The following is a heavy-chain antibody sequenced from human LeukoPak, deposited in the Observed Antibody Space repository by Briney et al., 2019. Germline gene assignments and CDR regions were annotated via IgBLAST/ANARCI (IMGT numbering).Heavy chain of an antibody. CDR1: GYTFTNYG. V-gene: IGHV1-46*01. D-gene: IGHD3/OR15-3a*01. J-gene: IGHJ4*02. CDR2: INPSGGST. CDR3: ARIWTGGY. Sequence: ASVKVSCKASGYTFTNYGISWVRQAPGQGLEWMGIINPSGGSTSYAQKFQGRVTMTRDMSTSTVYMELSSLRSEDTAVYYCARIWTGGYWGQGTLVTVSS.